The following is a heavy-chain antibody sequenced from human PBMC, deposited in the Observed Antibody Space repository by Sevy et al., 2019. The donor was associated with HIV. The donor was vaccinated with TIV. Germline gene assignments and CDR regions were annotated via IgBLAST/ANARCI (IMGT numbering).Heavy chain of an antibody. CDR3: AKAEHLSGSSPADL. Sequence: AGSLRLSCAASGFTFSSYDMNWVRQAPGKGLEWVAVISFDGSDQKYEDSVKGRLTISRDNAKNTLYLQMNSLRHADTAVYYCAKAEHLSGSSPADLWGQGTLVTVSS. CDR1: GFTFSSYD. J-gene: IGHJ5*02. D-gene: IGHD1-26*01. V-gene: IGHV3-30*18. CDR2: ISFDGSDQ.